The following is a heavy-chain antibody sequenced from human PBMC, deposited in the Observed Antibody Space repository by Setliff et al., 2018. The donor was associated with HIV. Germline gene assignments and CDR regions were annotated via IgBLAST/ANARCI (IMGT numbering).Heavy chain of an antibody. CDR1: GVSITSHY. CDR2: IYYSVNN. J-gene: IGHJ4*02. V-gene: IGHV4-59*11. CDR3: GRDYWGSIDY. D-gene: IGHD7-27*01. Sequence: SETLSLTCAVSGVSITSHYWSWIRQPPGKGLEWIGFIYYSVNNNYNPSLKSRVSISVDTSKNQFSLALTSVTAADTAVYYCGRDYWGSIDYWGQGILVTVS.